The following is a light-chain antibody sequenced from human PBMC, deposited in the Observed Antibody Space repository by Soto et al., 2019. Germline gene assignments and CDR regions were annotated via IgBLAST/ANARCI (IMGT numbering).Light chain of an antibody. CDR2: GAS. J-gene: IGKJ4*01. CDR3: QQYGNYPPCT. Sequence: EIVLTQSPGTLSLSPGERATLSCRASQSVSSSYLAWYQQKPGQAPRLLIYGASSRATGIPDRFSGSGSGTEFNLTLSRLEPEDFAVYYCQQYGNYPPCTFGGGTKVDIK. V-gene: IGKV3-20*01. CDR1: QSVSSSY.